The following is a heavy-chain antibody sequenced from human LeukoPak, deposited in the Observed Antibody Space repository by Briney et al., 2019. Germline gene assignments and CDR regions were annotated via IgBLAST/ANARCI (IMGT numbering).Heavy chain of an antibody. CDR2: IKQDGSEK. CDR3: ARGHVWFDP. V-gene: IGHV3-7*05. J-gene: IGHJ5*02. Sequence: GGSLRVSCAASGFTFSNYGMTWVRQAPGKGLEWVANIKQDGSEKYYVDSVKGRFTISRDNAKNSLYLQMNSLRAEDMAVYYCARGHVWFDPWGQGTLVTVSS. CDR1: GFTFSNYG.